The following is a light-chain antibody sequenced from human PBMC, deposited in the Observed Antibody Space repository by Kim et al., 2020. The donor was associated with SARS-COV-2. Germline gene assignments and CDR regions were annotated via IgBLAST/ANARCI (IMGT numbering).Light chain of an antibody. CDR1: SSNVRNNY. CDR3: GTWDSSLSAVV. Sequence: GKKATISYPESSSNVRNNYVSWYQQLPGTAPKLLIYDNNKRPSGIPDRFSGSKSGTSATLGITGLQTGDEADYYCGTWDSSLSAVVFGGGTQLTVL. V-gene: IGLV1-51*01. CDR2: DNN. J-gene: IGLJ2*01.